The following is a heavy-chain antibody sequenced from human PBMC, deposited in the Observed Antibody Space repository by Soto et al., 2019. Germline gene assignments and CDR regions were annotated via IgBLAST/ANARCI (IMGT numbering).Heavy chain of an antibody. Sequence: TLSLTCTVSGGSINSEDYYWSWLRQQPGKGLEWIGYIYYTGYTYYNSSLQSRLNISIDTSQSQFSLQLSSVTAADMAVYFCAADATGYPFNWFDPWGQGIPVTVYS. J-gene: IGHJ5*02. CDR1: GGSINSEDYY. D-gene: IGHD3-9*01. CDR2: IYYTGYT. V-gene: IGHV4-31*03. CDR3: AADATGYPFNWFDP.